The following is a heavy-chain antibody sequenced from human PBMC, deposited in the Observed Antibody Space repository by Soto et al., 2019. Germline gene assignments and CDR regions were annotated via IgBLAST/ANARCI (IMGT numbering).Heavy chain of an antibody. V-gene: IGHV3-30*18. J-gene: IGHJ4*02. Sequence: QVQLVESGGGVVQPGRSLRLSCAASGFTFSSYGMHWVRQAPGKGLEWVAVISYDGSNKYYADSVKGRFTISRDNSKNTLYLQMNSLRAEDTAVYYCAKDQVRHPQYYFDYWGQGTLVTVSS. CDR3: AKDQVRHPQYYFDY. CDR1: GFTFSSYG. CDR2: ISYDGSNK.